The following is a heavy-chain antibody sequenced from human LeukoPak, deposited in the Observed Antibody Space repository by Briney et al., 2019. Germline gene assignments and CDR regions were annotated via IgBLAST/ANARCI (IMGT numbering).Heavy chain of an antibody. CDR2: INPSGGSA. V-gene: IGHV1-46*01. Sequence: ASVKVSCKASGYSFTSYFIHWVRQAPGQGLEWMGIINPSGGSASYAQKLQGRVTMTRDMSTSTVYMELSSLRSEDTAVYYCARMTTVTTGLDYWGRGTLVTVSS. CDR1: GYSFTSYF. CDR3: ARMTTVTTGLDY. J-gene: IGHJ4*02. D-gene: IGHD4-17*01.